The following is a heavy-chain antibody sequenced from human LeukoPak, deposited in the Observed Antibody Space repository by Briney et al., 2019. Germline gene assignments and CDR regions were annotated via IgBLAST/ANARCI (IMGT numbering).Heavy chain of an antibody. D-gene: IGHD1-1*01. Sequence: GGSLRLSCAASGFTFSSYWMHWVRQAPGKGLVWVSHINYDGSTTRYADSVKGRFTISRDNAKNTLYLQMDSLRAEDTAIYYCARDWKTNSFDYWGQGTLVTVSS. CDR1: GFTFSSYW. CDR2: INYDGSTT. CDR3: ARDWKTNSFDY. V-gene: IGHV3-74*01. J-gene: IGHJ4*02.